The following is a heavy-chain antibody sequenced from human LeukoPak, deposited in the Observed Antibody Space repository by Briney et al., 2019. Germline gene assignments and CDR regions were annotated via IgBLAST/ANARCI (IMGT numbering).Heavy chain of an antibody. V-gene: IGHV3-23*01. D-gene: IGHD6-13*01. Sequence: GSLRLSCAASGFTLSSYAMTWVRQAPGRGLEWVSSVDLGGGGTYYADSVKGRFTISRDNSKDTLYLQMNGLRAEDTAVYFCAKQSAGSAAWYSLHYDFWGQGTLVTVSS. CDR3: AKQSAGSAAWYSLHYDF. CDR1: GFTLSSYA. J-gene: IGHJ4*02. CDR2: VDLGGGGT.